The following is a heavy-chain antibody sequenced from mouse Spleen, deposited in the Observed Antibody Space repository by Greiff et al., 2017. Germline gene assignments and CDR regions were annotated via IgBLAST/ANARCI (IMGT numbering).Heavy chain of an antibody. D-gene: IGHD2-4*01. J-gene: IGHJ2*01. CDR3: TRWDDYDSYYFDY. CDR2: IDPETGGT. Sequence: VQLQQSGAELVRPGASVTLSCKASGYTFTDYEMHWVKQTPVHGLEWIGAIDPETGGTAYNQKFKGKAILTADKSSSTAYIELRSLTSEDSAVYYSTRWDDYDSYYFDYWGQGTTLTVSS. V-gene: IGHV1-15*01. CDR1: GYTFTDYE.